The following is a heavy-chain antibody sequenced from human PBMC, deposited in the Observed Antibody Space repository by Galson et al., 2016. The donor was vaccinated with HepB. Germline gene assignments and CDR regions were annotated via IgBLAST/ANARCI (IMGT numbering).Heavy chain of an antibody. CDR3: AMDRLGGLDY. J-gene: IGHJ4*02. Sequence: SVKVSCKASGFNFGSKAIHWVRQARGQHLDWIGWIVFGSGNTNFAQDLQERVTFARDISTNTVHMDLGGLTSDDTAVYYCAMDRLGGLDYWGQGTQVTVS. V-gene: IGHV1-58*02. CDR2: IVFGSGNT. CDR1: GFNFGSKA. D-gene: IGHD1-26*01.